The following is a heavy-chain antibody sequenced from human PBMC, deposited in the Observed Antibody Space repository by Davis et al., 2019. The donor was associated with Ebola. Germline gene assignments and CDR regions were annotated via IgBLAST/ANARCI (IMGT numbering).Heavy chain of an antibody. Sequence: GESLKISCAVSGFTFSSYWMHWVRQAPGKGLVWVSRINPDGSTTDYADSVRGRFTISRDNAKNTLYLQMNSLRAGDTAVYYCANWVLVGPTTWGQGTLVTVSS. J-gene: IGHJ5*02. CDR1: GFTFSSYW. CDR2: INPDGSTT. V-gene: IGHV3-74*01. CDR3: ANWVLVGPTT. D-gene: IGHD1-26*01.